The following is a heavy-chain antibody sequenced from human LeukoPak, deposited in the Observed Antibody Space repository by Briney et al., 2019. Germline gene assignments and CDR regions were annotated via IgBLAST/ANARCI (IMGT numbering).Heavy chain of an antibody. CDR3: ARAGSGSYRWVNFDY. CDR2: MNPNSGNT. Sequence: ASVKASCKASGHTFTSYDINWVRQATGQGLEWMGWMNPNSGNTGYAQKFQGRVTMTRNTSISTAYMELSSLRSEDTAVYYCARAGSGSYRWVNFDYWGQGTLVTVSS. V-gene: IGHV1-8*01. D-gene: IGHD3-10*01. J-gene: IGHJ4*02. CDR1: GHTFTSYD.